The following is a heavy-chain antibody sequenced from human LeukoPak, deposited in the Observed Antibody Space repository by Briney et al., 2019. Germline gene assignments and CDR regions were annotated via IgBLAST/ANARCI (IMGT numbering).Heavy chain of an antibody. V-gene: IGHV4-59*08. CDR3: ARHRYSSGWYVSGDFDY. Sequence: SGTLSLTCTVSGGSISSYYWSWIRQPPGKGLEWIGYIYYSGSTNYNPSLKSRVTISVDTSKNQFSLKLSSVTAADTAVYYCARHRYSSGWYVSGDFDYWGQGTLVTVSS. CDR1: GGSISSYY. J-gene: IGHJ4*02. D-gene: IGHD6-19*01. CDR2: IYYSGST.